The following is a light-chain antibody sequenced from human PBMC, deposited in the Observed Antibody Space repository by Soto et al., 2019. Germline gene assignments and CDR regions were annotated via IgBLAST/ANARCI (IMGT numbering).Light chain of an antibody. Sequence: QSALTQPASVSGSPGQSITISCTGTSSDVGGYNYVSWYQQHPGKAPKLMIYDVTNRPSGVSNRFSGSKSGNTASLTISGLQGEDEADYYCSSYTSSSTLVVVGGGTKLTVL. J-gene: IGLJ2*01. CDR2: DVT. V-gene: IGLV2-14*01. CDR1: SSDVGGYNY. CDR3: SSYTSSSTLVV.